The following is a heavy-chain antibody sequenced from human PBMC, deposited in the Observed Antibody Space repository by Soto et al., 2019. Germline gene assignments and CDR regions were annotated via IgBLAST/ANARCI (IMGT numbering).Heavy chain of an antibody. V-gene: IGHV1-3*01. CDR1: GYTFTSYA. CDR3: AREAYCTNGVCYYFDY. D-gene: IGHD2-8*01. CDR2: INAGNGNT. J-gene: IGHJ4*02. Sequence: GASVKVSCKASGYTFTSYAMHWVRQAPGQRLEWMGWINAGNGNTKYSQKFQGRVTITRDTSASTAYMGLSSLRSEDTAVYYCAREAYCTNGVCYYFDYWGQGTLVTVSS.